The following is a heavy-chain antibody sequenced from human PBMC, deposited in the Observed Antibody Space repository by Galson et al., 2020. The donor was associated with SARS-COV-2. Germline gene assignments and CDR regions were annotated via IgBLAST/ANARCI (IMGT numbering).Heavy chain of an antibody. CDR1: GFTFSNAW. V-gene: IGHV3-15*01. Sequence: GGSLRLSCAASGFTFSNAWMSWVRQAPGKGLEWVGRIKSKTDGGTTDYAAPVKGRFTISRDDSKNTLYLQMNSLKTEDTAVYYCTTEPSGRYYDILTGYYLLDYWGQGTLVTVSS. CDR2: IKSKTDGGTT. D-gene: IGHD3-9*01. J-gene: IGHJ4*02. CDR3: TTEPSGRYYDILTGYYLLDY.